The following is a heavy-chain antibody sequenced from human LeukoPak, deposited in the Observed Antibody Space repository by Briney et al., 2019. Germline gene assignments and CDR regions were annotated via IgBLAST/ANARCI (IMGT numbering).Heavy chain of an antibody. D-gene: IGHD3-22*01. CDR1: GFTFSSYA. J-gene: IGHJ6*02. Sequence: PGGSLRLSCAASGFTFSSYAMSWVRQAPGKGLEWVSAISGSGGSTYYADSVKGRFTISRDNSKNTLYLQMNSLRAEDTAVYYCAKVNRTRGKNYYDSSGYPYYYYGMDVWGQGTTVTVSS. CDR3: AKVNRTRGKNYYDSSGYPYYYYGMDV. CDR2: ISGSGGST. V-gene: IGHV3-23*01.